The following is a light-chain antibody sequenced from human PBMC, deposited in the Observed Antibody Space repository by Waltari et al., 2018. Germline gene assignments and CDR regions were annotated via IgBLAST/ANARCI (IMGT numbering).Light chain of an antibody. J-gene: IGKJ4*01. V-gene: IGKV4-1*01. CDR2: WAS. CDR3: QQYYSTLT. CDR1: QTVLYSSNNKNY. Sequence: DIVMTQSPDSLAVSLGERATINCKSSQTVLYSSNNKNYLAWYQQKPGQSPKLLIYWASTRESGVPDRVRGGGSGTDFTLAISSLQAEDVAVYYCQQYYSTLTFGGGTKVEIK.